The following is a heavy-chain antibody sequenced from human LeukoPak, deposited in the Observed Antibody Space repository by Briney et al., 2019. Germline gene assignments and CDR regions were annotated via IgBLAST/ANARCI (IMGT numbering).Heavy chain of an antibody. J-gene: IGHJ6*03. CDR1: GYTFTAYY. CDR2: INPDSGGT. Sequence: ASVKVSCKASGYTFTAYYMHWVRQAPGQGLEWMGWINPDSGGTSSPQKFQGRVTMTRDTSISTAYMELRRLTSDDTAVYYCARDRLYYYYMDVWGKGTTVTVSS. D-gene: IGHD2-21*01. CDR3: ARDRLYYYYMDV. V-gene: IGHV1-2*02.